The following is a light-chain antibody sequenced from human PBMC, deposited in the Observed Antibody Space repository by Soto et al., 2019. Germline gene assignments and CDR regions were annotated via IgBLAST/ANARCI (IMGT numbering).Light chain of an antibody. J-gene: IGKJ2*01. V-gene: IGKV1-39*01. CDR3: QQSYNTPRT. CDR2: AVS. Sequence: DIPMTQSPSSLSASVGDRVTITCRASHSISSYLNWYQQKPGKAPKLLIYAVSTLRGGVPPRFSGSGSGTDFTLTISSLQPEDFATYYCQQSYNTPRTLGQGTKLEIK. CDR1: HSISSY.